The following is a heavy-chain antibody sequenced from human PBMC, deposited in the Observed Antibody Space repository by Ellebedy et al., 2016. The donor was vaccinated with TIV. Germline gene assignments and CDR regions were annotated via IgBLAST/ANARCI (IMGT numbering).Heavy chain of an antibody. CDR2: ISYDGSNK. V-gene: IGHV3-30-3*01. CDR1: GFTFSSYA. D-gene: IGHD1-26*01. J-gene: IGHJ4*02. CDR3: ARDKDSAFFDY. Sequence: GESLKISCAASGFTFSSYAMHWVRQAPGKGLEWVAVISYDGSNKYYADSVKGRFTISRDNSKNTLYLQMNSLRAEDTAVYYCARDKDSAFFDYWGQGTLVTVSS.